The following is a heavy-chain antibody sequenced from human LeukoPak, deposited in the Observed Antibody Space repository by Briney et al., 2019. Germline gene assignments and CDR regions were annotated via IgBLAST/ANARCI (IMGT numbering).Heavy chain of an antibody. D-gene: IGHD6-19*01. J-gene: IGHJ4*02. V-gene: IGHV3-23*01. Sequence: GGSLRLSCAASGFTFSSYEMNWVRQAPGKGLEWVSAISGSGGSTYYADSVKGRFTISRDNSKNTLYLQMNSLRAEDTAVYYCAKIGSGWIDYWGQGTLVTVSS. CDR3: AKIGSGWIDY. CDR2: ISGSGGST. CDR1: GFTFSSYE.